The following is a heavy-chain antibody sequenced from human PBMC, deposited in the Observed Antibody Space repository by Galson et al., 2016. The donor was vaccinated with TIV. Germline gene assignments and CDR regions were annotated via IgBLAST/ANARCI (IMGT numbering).Heavy chain of an antibody. CDR1: GFTFSNFA. Sequence: SLRLSCAASGFTFSNFAMHWVRQAPGKGLEWVSSISATGGSTYYADSVKGRFTTSRDNSKDQLYLQMNSLRAEDTAVYYCAKTIAVSGVLINYFYYGMDGWGHGTTVSVSS. CDR2: ISATGGST. V-gene: IGHV3-23*01. J-gene: IGHJ6*02. CDR3: AKTIAVSGVLINYFYYGMDG. D-gene: IGHD3-3*01.